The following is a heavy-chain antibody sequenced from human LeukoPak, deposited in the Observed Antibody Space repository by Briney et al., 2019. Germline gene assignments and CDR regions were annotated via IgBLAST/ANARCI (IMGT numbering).Heavy chain of an antibody. D-gene: IGHD3-16*01. Sequence: SETLSLTCTVSGYSISSAFYWGLIRQPPGKGLEWIGTIYHSGSTYYNPSLKSRVTISLNTSTNQFSLKLTSMTAADTAVYYCARAFWGSYFGYWGQGTLVTVSS. V-gene: IGHV4-38-2*02. CDR1: GYSISSAFY. J-gene: IGHJ4*02. CDR2: IYHSGST. CDR3: ARAFWGSYFGY.